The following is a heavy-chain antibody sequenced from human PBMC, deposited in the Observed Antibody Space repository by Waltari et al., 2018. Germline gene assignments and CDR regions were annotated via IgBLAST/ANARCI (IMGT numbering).Heavy chain of an antibody. CDR2: ISYDGSNK. CDR3: ARDTISVAGWDY. V-gene: IGHV3-30-3*01. CDR1: GFTFSRYA. D-gene: IGHD6-19*01. J-gene: IGHJ4*02. Sequence: QVQLVESGGGVVQPGRSLRLSCAASGFTFSRYAMHWVRQAPGKGLEWVAVISYDGSNKYYADSVKGRFTISRDNSKNTLYLQMNSLGAEDTAVYYCARDTISVAGWDYWGQGTLVTVSS.